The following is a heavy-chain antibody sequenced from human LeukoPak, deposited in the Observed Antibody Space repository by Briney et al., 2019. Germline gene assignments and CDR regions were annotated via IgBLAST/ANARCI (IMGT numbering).Heavy chain of an antibody. Sequence: GGSLRLSCAASGFTFRNYWMKWVRQAPGKGLEWVAEIKGDGSEKSYVDSVRGRLTISRDNAKNSLYLQMNSLRAEDTAVYYCARDGGWSFGYWGQGTLVTVSS. CDR2: IKGDGSEK. J-gene: IGHJ4*02. V-gene: IGHV3-7*01. CDR3: ARDGGWSFGY. CDR1: GFTFRNYW. D-gene: IGHD6-19*01.